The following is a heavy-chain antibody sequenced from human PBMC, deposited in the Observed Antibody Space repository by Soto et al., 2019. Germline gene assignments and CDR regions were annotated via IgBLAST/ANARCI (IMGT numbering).Heavy chain of an antibody. V-gene: IGHV1-8*01. CDR3: ARGRDDYVWGSYRFYYYYYGMDV. Sequence: ASVKVSCKASGYTFTSYYINWVRQATGQGLEWMGWMNPNSGNTGYAQKFQGRVTMTRNTSISTAYMELSSLRSEDTAVYYCARGRDDYVWGSYRFYYYYYGMDVWGQGTTVTVSS. D-gene: IGHD3-16*02. J-gene: IGHJ6*02. CDR1: GYTFTSYY. CDR2: MNPNSGNT.